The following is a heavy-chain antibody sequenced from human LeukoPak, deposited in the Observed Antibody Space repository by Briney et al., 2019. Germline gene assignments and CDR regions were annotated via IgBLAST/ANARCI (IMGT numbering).Heavy chain of an antibody. CDR1: GDSVSSNSAA. J-gene: IGHJ4*02. Sequence: SQTLSLTCAISGDSVSSNSAAWNWIRQSPSRGLEWLGRTYYRSKWYNDYAVSVKSRITINPDTSKNQFSLQLNSVTPEDTAVYYCARDLFKKGYRTNGVCPYYFDYWGQGTLVTVSS. V-gene: IGHV6-1*01. CDR2: TYYRSKWYN. CDR3: ARDLFKKGYRTNGVCPYYFDY. D-gene: IGHD2-8*01.